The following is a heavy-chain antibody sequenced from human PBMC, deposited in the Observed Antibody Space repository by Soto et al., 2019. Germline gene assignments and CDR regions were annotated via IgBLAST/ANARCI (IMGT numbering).Heavy chain of an antibody. J-gene: IGHJ4*02. D-gene: IGHD2-15*01. V-gene: IGHV3-23*01. CDR3: AKDLKVVVAAMGPVGQTGDY. CDR2: ISGIGGST. CDR1: GFTFSSYA. Sequence: GVSLRLSFASSGFTFSSYAMSWVRQAPGKGLEWVSAISGIGGSTYYADSVKGRFTISRDNSKNTLYLQMNSLRAEDTAVYYCAKDLKVVVAAMGPVGQTGDYWGQGT.